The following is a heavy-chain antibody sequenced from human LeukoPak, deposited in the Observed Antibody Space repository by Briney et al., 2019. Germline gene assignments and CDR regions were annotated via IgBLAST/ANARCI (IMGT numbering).Heavy chain of an antibody. Sequence: PSETLSLTCTVSGGSISSYYWSWIRQPPGKGLEWIGYIYYSGSTNYNPSLNNRVTISVDTSNNHCSLKLSSVTAADTAVYYCARDRGYKLDPWGQGTLVTVSS. D-gene: IGHD5-24*01. CDR3: ARDRGYKLDP. CDR1: GGSISSYY. V-gene: IGHV4-59*01. J-gene: IGHJ5*02. CDR2: IYYSGST.